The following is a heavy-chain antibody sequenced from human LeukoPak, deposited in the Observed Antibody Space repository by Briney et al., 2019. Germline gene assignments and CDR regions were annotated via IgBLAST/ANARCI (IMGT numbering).Heavy chain of an antibody. D-gene: IGHD3-3*01. CDR1: GFTFSSYG. Sequence: GVSLRLSCAASGFTFSSYGMHWVRQAPGKGLEWVAVIWYDGSNKYYADSVKGRFTISRDNSKNTLYLQMNSLRAEDTAVYYCARETGTAIFGVVTARDFDYWGQGTLVTVSS. CDR3: ARETGTAIFGVVTARDFDY. V-gene: IGHV3-33*01. J-gene: IGHJ4*02. CDR2: IWYDGSNK.